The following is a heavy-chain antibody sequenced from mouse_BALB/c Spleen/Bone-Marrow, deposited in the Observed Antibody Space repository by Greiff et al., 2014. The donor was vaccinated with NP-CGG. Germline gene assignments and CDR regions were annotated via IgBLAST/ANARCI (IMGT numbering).Heavy chain of an antibody. J-gene: IGHJ2*01. CDR2: IWSDGST. D-gene: IGHD2-3*01. V-gene: IGHV2-6*02. Sequence: VKLMESGPGLVAPSQSLSITCTVSGLSLISYGVHWVRQPPGKGLEWLVVIWSDGSTTYNSALKSRLSISKDNSKSQVFLKMNSLQTVDTAMYYCARNSGGMIFDYWGQGTTLTVSS. CDR1: GLSLISYG. CDR3: ARNSGGMIFDY.